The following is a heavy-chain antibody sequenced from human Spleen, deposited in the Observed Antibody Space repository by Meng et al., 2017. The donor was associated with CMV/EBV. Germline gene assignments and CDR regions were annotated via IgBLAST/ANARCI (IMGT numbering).Heavy chain of an antibody. V-gene: IGHV3-49*04. CDR1: GFTFSNYA. CDR3: TRDLVYYGMDV. D-gene: IGHD2-8*02. Sequence: GESLKISCAASGFTFSNYAMSWVRQAPGKGLEWVGFIRSKAYGGTTEYAASVKGRFTISRDDSKSIAYLQMNSLKTEDTAVYYCTRDLVYYGMDVWGQGTTVTVSS. CDR2: IRSKAYGGTT. J-gene: IGHJ6*02.